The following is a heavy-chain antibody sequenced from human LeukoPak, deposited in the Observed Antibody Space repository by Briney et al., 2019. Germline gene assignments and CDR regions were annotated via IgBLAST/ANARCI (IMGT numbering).Heavy chain of an antibody. CDR2: IYYSGST. CDR1: TFSSYW. Sequence: TFSSYWMSWVRQAPGKGLEWIGSIYYSGSTYYNPSLKSRVTISVDTSKNQFSLKLSSVTAADTAVYYCARQAVAGSHLDYWGQGTLVTVSS. V-gene: IGHV4-39*01. CDR3: ARQAVAGSHLDY. D-gene: IGHD6-19*01. J-gene: IGHJ4*02.